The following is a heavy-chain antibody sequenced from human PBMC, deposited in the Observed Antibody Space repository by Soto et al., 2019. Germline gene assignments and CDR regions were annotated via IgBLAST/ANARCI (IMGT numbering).Heavy chain of an antibody. CDR2: IYDSGST. Sequence: SETLSLTCTVPGGSVSGGSYYWTWIRQPPGKGLEWIGYIYDSGSTNYNPSLKSRVTISVDTSKNQFSLKLSSVTAADTSVYYCARGRNYDFWSGYGNWFAPWGQGTLVTVSS. J-gene: IGHJ5*02. CDR1: GGSVSGGSYY. CDR3: ARGRNYDFWSGYGNWFAP. V-gene: IGHV4-61*01. D-gene: IGHD3-3*01.